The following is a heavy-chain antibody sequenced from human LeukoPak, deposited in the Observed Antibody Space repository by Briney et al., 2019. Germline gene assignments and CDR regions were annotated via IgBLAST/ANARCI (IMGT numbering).Heavy chain of an antibody. CDR3: AKDQEDRGYPSSFDF. CDR2: IRANSNMR. Sequence: PGGSLRLSCAASGFSFSDFTMNWVRQAPGKGLEWVSGIRANSNMRFYLESVRCRITISRDNSKHTLFLQMDSLRVDDTAVYFCAKDQEDRGYPSSFDFWGQGTLVTVSS. D-gene: IGHD2-15*01. V-gene: IGHV3-23*01. CDR1: GFSFSDFT. J-gene: IGHJ4*02.